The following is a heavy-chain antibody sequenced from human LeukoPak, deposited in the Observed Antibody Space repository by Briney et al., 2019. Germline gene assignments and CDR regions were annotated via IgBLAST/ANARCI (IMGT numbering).Heavy chain of an antibody. CDR3: ATATLVVPASNWFDP. D-gene: IGHD2-2*01. CDR2: FDPEDGET. Sequence: ASVKVSCKVSGYTLTELSMHWVRQAPGKGLEWMGGFDPEDGETIYAQKFQGRVTMTEDTFTDTAYMELSSLRSEDTAVYYCATATLVVPASNWFDPWGQGTLVTVSS. J-gene: IGHJ5*02. V-gene: IGHV1-24*01. CDR1: GYTLTELS.